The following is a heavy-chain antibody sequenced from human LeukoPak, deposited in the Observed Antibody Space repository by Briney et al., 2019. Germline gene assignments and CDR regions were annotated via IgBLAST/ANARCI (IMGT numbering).Heavy chain of an antibody. J-gene: IGHJ4*02. CDR2: ISSSSSYI. CDR3: ASSGWYYFDY. Sequence: KPGGSLRLSCAASGFTFCSYSMSWVRQAPGKGLECVSSISSSSSYIYYAASVKGRFTISRDNAKNSLYLQMDSLRAEDTAVYYCASSGWYYFDYWGQGTLVTVSS. V-gene: IGHV3-21*01. CDR1: GFTFCSYS. D-gene: IGHD6-19*01.